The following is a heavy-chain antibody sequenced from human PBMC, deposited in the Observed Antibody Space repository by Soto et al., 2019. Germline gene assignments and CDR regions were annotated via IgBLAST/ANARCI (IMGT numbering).Heavy chain of an antibody. CDR1: GSRFSNYV. CDR2: IIPIFNTT. V-gene: IGHV1-69*06. D-gene: IGHD2-2*02. J-gene: IGHJ4*02. CDR3: AREGRGKKAGYNGLVSLGY. Sequence: QVQLVQSGAEVKTPGSSLKVSCTVSGSRFSNYVISWVRQAPGHGLEWLGRIIPIFNTTQYAQKFQGRVTITADKSTNTASLELSSLTSDDTAVYYCAREGRGKKAGYNGLVSLGYWGQGNLVTVSS.